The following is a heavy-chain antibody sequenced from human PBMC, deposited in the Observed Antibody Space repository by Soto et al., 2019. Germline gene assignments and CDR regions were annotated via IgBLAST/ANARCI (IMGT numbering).Heavy chain of an antibody. CDR1: GGSISSGTPC. D-gene: IGHD3-10*01. Sequence: QVQLQESGPGLVKPSETLSLTCSVSGGSISSGTPCWGWVRQPPGKGLEWIGNICHTGNTYYNPSLRSRATVSVDASKNQFSLILNSMTAADTAVFYCARLPTGFPNWFDAWGQGTLVTVSS. J-gene: IGHJ5*02. CDR3: ARLPTGFPNWFDA. V-gene: IGHV4-39*01. CDR2: ICHTGNT.